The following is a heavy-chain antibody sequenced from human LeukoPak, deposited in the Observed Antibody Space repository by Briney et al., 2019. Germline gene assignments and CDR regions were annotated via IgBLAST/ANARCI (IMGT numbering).Heavy chain of an antibody. J-gene: IGHJ4*02. Sequence: GGSLRLSCAVSGITLSNYVMSWVRQAPGKGLEWVAGISDSGGSTNYADSVKGRFTISRDNSKNTVYLQMNSLRAEDTAVYYCAKTTTGYSSGRFPGWPVDYWGQGTLVTVSS. V-gene: IGHV3-23*01. CDR2: ISDSGGST. CDR1: GITLSNYV. CDR3: AKTTTGYSSGRFPGWPVDY. D-gene: IGHD6-19*01.